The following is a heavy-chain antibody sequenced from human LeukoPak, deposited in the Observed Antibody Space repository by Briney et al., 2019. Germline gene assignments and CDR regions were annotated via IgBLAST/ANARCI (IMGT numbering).Heavy chain of an antibody. CDR3: ARVSLGSCSGGTCYFQDH. V-gene: IGHV1-46*01. J-gene: IGHJ4*02. CDR1: GYTFTSYY. Sequence: ASVKVSCKASGYTFTSYYMHWVRQAPGQGLEWMGIINPSGGSTSYAQKFQGRVTMTRSTSIYTAYMELSSLTSEDTAVYYCARVSLGSCSGGTCYFQDHWGQGTLVTVSS. CDR2: INPSGGST. D-gene: IGHD2-15*01.